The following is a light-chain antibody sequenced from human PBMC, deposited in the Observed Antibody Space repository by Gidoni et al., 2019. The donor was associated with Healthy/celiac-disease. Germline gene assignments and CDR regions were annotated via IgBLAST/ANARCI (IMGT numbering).Light chain of an antibody. J-gene: IGKJ5*01. CDR2: DAS. Sequence: DIQMTQSPSSLSASVGDRVTITCQASQDISNYLNWYQQKTGKAPKLLIYDASNLETGVPSRFSGSGSGTDFTFTISSLQPEDIATYYCQQYDNLPITFXQXTRLEIK. CDR3: QQYDNLPIT. CDR1: QDISNY. V-gene: IGKV1-33*01.